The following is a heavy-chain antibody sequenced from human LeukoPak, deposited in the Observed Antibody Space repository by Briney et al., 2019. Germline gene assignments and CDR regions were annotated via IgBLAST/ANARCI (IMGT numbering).Heavy chain of an antibody. CDR2: INPNSGGT. CDR1: GYTFTVYY. Sequence: ASVKVSCKASGYTFTVYYMRWVRQTPGQGLEWMGWINPNSGGTNYARKFQGRVTMTRDTSISTAYMELSRLRSDDTAVYYCARGDVRNSYGFYWGQGTLVTVSS. D-gene: IGHD5-18*01. J-gene: IGHJ4*02. V-gene: IGHV1-2*02. CDR3: ARGDVRNSYGFY.